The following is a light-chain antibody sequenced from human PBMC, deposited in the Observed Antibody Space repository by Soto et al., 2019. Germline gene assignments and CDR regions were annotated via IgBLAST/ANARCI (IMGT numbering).Light chain of an antibody. CDR3: QHYNSYSEA. CDR2: KAS. J-gene: IGKJ1*01. Sequence: DIQITQSPFTLSGSVGDRVTSTCRASQAIIRWLAWDQQKPGKGPKLLIYKASTLKSGVPSRFSGSGSETEFTLTISSLQPDDFATYYCQHYNSYSEAFGQGTKVDIK. CDR1: QAIIRW. V-gene: IGKV1-5*03.